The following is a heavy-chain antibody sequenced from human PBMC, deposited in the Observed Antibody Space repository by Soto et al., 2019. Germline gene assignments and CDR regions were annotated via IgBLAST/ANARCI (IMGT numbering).Heavy chain of an antibody. V-gene: IGHV3-30*18. CDR3: AKGERSGYYMGWFDP. CDR2: ISYDGSNK. CDR1: GFTFSSYG. D-gene: IGHD3-3*01. J-gene: IGHJ5*02. Sequence: GGSLRLSCAASGFTFSSYGMHWVRQAPGKGLEWVAVISYDGSNKYYADSVKGRFTISRDNSKNTLYLQMNSLRAEDTAGYYCAKGERSGYYMGWFDPWGQGTLVTVSS.